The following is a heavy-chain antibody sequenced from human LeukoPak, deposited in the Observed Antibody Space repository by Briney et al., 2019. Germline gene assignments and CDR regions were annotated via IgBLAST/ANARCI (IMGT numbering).Heavy chain of an antibody. V-gene: IGHV3-7*01. CDR1: GFKFSSNW. J-gene: IGHJ4*02. D-gene: IGHD4-17*01. CDR2: IKQDGSEK. Sequence: GGPLRLSCAASGFKFSSNWMSWVRQAPGKGLEWVANIKQDGSEKYYVDSAKGRFTISRDNAKNSLYLQMNSLRAEDTAVYYCAREGPSVTPYYWGQGTLVTVSS. CDR3: AREGPSVTPYY.